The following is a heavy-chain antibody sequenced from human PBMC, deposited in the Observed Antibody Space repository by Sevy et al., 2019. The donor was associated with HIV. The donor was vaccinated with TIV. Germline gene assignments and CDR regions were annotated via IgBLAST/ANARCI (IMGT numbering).Heavy chain of an antibody. D-gene: IGHD2-2*01. CDR1: GGSFSGYY. Sequence: SETLSLTCAVYGGSFSGYYWSWIRQPPGKGLEWIGEINHSGSTNYNPSLKSRVTISVDTSKNQFCLKLSSVTAADTAVYYCARGGRYCSSTSCYRGVDYWGQGTLVTVSS. CDR3: ARGGRYCSSTSCYRGVDY. CDR2: INHSGST. J-gene: IGHJ4*02. V-gene: IGHV4-34*01.